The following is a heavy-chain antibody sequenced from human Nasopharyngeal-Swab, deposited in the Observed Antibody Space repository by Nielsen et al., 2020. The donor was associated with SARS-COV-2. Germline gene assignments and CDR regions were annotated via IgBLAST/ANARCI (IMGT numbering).Heavy chain of an antibody. D-gene: IGHD6-13*01. Sequence: GESLKISCAASGFTFSSYWMSWVRQAPGKGLEWVANIKQDGSEKYYVDSVKGRFTISRDNAKNSLYLQMNSLRAEDTAVYYCARDGRQQPRPEGLFDPWGQGTLVTVSS. CDR2: IKQDGSEK. J-gene: IGHJ5*02. CDR3: ARDGRQQPRPEGLFDP. CDR1: GFTFSSYW. V-gene: IGHV3-7*04.